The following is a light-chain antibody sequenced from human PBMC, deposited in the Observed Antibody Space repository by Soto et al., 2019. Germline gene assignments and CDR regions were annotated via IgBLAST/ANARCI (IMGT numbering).Light chain of an antibody. J-gene: IGKJ2*01. V-gene: IGKV2-30*01. CDR1: QSIVYSDGNAY. CDR2: KAF. CDR3: MQGTHWPPVT. Sequence: DVVMTQSPLSLPVTLGQPASISCRSSQSIVYSDGNAYLSWFQQRPGQSPRRLIYKAFNRDSGVPGRFSGSGSGTDFTLKISRVEAEDVGVYYCMQGTHWPPVTFGQGTKLEIK.